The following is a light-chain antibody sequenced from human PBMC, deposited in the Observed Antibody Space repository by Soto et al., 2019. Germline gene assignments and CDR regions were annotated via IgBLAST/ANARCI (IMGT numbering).Light chain of an antibody. CDR2: RSD. CDR3: ASWDDTLSGVV. CDR1: SSNIGSNF. J-gene: IGLJ3*02. V-gene: IGLV1-47*01. Sequence: QAVVTQPPSTSGTPGQRVTMSCSGSSSNIGSNFVYWYQQFPGMAPKLLIYRSDQRPSGVPDRFSGSKSGTSASLAISGLRSEDEAAYYCASWDDTLSGVVFGGGTKLTVL.